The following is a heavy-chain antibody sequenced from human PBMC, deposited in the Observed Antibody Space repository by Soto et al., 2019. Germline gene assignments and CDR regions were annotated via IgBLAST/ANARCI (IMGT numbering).Heavy chain of an antibody. V-gene: IGHV4-59*01. Sequence: QVQLQESGPGLVKPSETLSLTCTVSGGSISSYYWSWIRQPPGKGLEWIGYIYYSGSTNYNPTLKSRVTISVDTSKNQFALKLSSVTAADTAVYYCARMTIAVALGDWFDPWGQGTLGTVSS. CDR1: GGSISSYY. J-gene: IGHJ5*02. CDR3: ARMTIAVALGDWFDP. D-gene: IGHD6-19*01. CDR2: IYYSGST.